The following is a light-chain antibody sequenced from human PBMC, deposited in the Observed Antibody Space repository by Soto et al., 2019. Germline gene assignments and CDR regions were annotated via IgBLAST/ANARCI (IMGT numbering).Light chain of an antibody. Sequence: EIVLTQSPGTPSLSPGERATLSCRASQSVTNSYIAWYQQKPGQAPRLLIYGATSRATGIPDRFTGSGSGTEFTLTITRLEPEDFAVYSCQQYGSSPWTFGQGTKVEIK. J-gene: IGKJ1*01. CDR1: QSVTNSY. CDR2: GAT. V-gene: IGKV3-20*01. CDR3: QQYGSSPWT.